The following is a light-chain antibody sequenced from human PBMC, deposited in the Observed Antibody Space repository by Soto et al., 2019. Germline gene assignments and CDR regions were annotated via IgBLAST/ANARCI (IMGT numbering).Light chain of an antibody. CDR1: QSVSSN. V-gene: IGKV3-15*01. CDR3: QQYNNWSPWT. Sequence: EIVMTQSPATLSVSPGERATLSCRASQSVSSNLAWYQQKPGQAPRLLIYGASTRATGIPARFSGSGSGTKFTLTFSSLQFEDFAVYYCQQYNNWSPWTLGQGTKGDIK. CDR2: GAS. J-gene: IGKJ1*01.